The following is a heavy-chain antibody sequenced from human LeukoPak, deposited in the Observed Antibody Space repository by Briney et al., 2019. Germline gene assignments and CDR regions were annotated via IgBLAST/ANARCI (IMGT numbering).Heavy chain of an antibody. CDR1: GFTVSSNY. CDR2: IYSGGST. Sequence: GGSLRLSCAASGFTVSSNYMSWVRQAPGKGLEWVSVIYSGGSTYYADSVKGRFTISRDNSKNTLYLQMSSLRAEDTAVYYCARLPPGPYDYWGQGTLVTVSS. CDR3: ARLPPGPYDY. J-gene: IGHJ4*02. V-gene: IGHV3-66*02.